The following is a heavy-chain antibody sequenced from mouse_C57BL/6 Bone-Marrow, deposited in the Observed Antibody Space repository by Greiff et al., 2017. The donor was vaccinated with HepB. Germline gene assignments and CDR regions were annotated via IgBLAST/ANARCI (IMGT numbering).Heavy chain of an antibody. CDR2: IYPRDGST. J-gene: IGHJ3*01. CDR1: GFTFKSDD. CDR3: ARDPIC. Sequence: QVHVKQSGPELVKPGASVKLSCKASGFTFKSDDINWVKQRPEQGLEWIGWIYPRDGSTKYTEKFKGKATLTVDTSSSTAYLELHSLTSEDSAVYFCARDPICWGQGTLVTVSA. V-gene: IGHV1-85*01.